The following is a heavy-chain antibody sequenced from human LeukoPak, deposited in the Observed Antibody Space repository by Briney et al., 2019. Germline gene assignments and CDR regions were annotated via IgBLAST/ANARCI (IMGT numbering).Heavy chain of an antibody. CDR1: GYPIRRGYY. CDR2: TYHSGST. Sequence: SDTLSLTRAVSGYPIRRGYYWGWTRPRPGKGLEWIGHTYHSGSTYYNPSLKSRVTISVDTSKNQFSLKLSSVTAADTAVYYCARLTYTSCYEGYCYYYYMDVWGKGTTVTVSS. CDR3: ARLTYTSCYEGYCYYYYMDV. J-gene: IGHJ6*03. D-gene: IGHD2-2*01. V-gene: IGHV4-38-2*01.